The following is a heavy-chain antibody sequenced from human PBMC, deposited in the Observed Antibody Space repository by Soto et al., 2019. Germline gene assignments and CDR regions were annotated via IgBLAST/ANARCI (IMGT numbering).Heavy chain of an antibody. CDR1: GGSISSYY. D-gene: IGHD3-10*01. Sequence: SEILSLTCTVSGGSISSYYWSWTRQPPGKGLEWIGYIYYTGTTNYNPSLKSRVVMSLDTTKNHFSLKLSSVTAADTAVYYCARDSILRVRAFDYWGLGTLVTVSS. J-gene: IGHJ4*02. V-gene: IGHV4-59*01. CDR3: ARDSILRVRAFDY. CDR2: IYYTGTT.